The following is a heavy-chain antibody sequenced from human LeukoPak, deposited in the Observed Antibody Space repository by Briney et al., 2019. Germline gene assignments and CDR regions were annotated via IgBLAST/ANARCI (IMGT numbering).Heavy chain of an antibody. Sequence: GASVKVSCKASGYTLTNYAIHWVRQAPGQRLKWMGWFNSDTGNTDYSQKFQGRVTISRDTSANTAYMELNRLRPEDTAVFYCVRGGSNKSGWTLDYWGQGTLVTVSS. D-gene: IGHD6-19*01. V-gene: IGHV1-3*01. CDR2: FNSDTGNT. CDR1: GYTLTNYA. CDR3: VRGGSNKSGWTLDY. J-gene: IGHJ4*02.